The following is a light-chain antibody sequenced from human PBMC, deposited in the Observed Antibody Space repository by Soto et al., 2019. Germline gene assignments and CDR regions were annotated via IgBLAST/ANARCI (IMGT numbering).Light chain of an antibody. CDR3: QSYDSSTVV. CDR2: ENN. Sequence: NSMLTQPHSVSESPGKTVTISCTRSSGSIASNDVQWYQQRPGSAPTTVIYENNQRPSGVPDRFSGSTDGSSNSASLTISGLQTEDEADYYCQSYDSSTVVFGGGTKLTVL. CDR1: SGSIASND. J-gene: IGLJ2*01. V-gene: IGLV6-57*04.